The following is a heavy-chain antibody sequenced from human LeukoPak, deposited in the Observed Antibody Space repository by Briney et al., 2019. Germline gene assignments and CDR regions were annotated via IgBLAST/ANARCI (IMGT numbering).Heavy chain of an antibody. CDR2: ISSSGRT. J-gene: IGHJ6*03. D-gene: IGHD6-13*01. V-gene: IGHV4-61*02. CDR3: ARSGSWYDNYYYMDV. CDR1: GGSISSDTYF. Sequence: SQTLSLTCTVSGGSISSDTYFWSWIRQPAGKGLEWIGRISSSGRTDYNPSLKSRVTISVDTTKNHLSMKLSSVTAADTAVYYCARSGSWYDNYYYMDVWGKGTTVTISS.